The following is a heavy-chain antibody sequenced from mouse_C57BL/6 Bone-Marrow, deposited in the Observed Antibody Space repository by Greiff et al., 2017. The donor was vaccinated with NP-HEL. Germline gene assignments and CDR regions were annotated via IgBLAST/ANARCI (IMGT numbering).Heavy chain of an antibody. CDR1: GFTFSSYA. D-gene: IGHD4-1*01. CDR3: ARDTGRGYFDY. J-gene: IGHJ2*01. CDR2: ISDGGSYT. Sequence: EVQLVESGGGLVKPGGSLKLSCAASGFTFSSYAMSWVRQTPEKRLEWVATISDGGSYTYYPDNVKGRFTISRDNAKNNLYLQMSHLKSEDTAMYYCARDTGRGYFDYWGQGTTLTVSS. V-gene: IGHV5-4*01.